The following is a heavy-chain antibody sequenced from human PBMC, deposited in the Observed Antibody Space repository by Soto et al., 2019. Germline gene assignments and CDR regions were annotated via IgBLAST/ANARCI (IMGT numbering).Heavy chain of an antibody. CDR1: GGSMRNYF. J-gene: IGHJ4*02. CDR3: AAGEASSRNLAPYYLDF. V-gene: IGHV4-59*01. CDR2: IHYSGTT. Sequence: SETLSLTCTVSGGSMRNYFWTWIRQPPGKGLEWIGYIHYSGTTSFFPSYNPSLRSRVTISEDTSKNRFSLKLLSVTTADTAVYFCAAGEASSRNLAPYYLDFWGQGTLVTVSS. D-gene: IGHD6-13*01.